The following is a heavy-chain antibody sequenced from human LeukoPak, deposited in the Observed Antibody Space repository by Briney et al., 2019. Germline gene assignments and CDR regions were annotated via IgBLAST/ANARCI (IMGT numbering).Heavy chain of an antibody. J-gene: IGHJ4*02. CDR3: ARVAETIFGVVDEYYFDY. V-gene: IGHV1-2*02. D-gene: IGHD3-3*01. Sequence: ASVKVSCKASGYTFTGCYMHWVRQAPGQGLEWMGWINPNSGGTNYAQKFQGRVTMTRDTSISTAYMELSRLRSDDTAVYYCARVAETIFGVVDEYYFDYWGQGTLVTVSS. CDR2: INPNSGGT. CDR1: GYTFTGCY.